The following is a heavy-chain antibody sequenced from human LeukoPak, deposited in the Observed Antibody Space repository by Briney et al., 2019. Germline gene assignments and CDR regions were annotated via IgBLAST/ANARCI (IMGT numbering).Heavy chain of an antibody. J-gene: IGHJ4*02. D-gene: IGHD3-10*01. CDR2: ISGSGGST. V-gene: IGHV3-23*01. CDR1: GFTFSTYG. CDR3: AGRGSGSYFDY. Sequence: PGGTLRLSCVASGFTFSTYGMSWVRQAPGKGLEWVSAISGSGGSTYYADSVKGRFTISRDNSKNTLYLQMNSLRAEDTAVYYCAGRGSGSYFDYWGQGTLVTVSS.